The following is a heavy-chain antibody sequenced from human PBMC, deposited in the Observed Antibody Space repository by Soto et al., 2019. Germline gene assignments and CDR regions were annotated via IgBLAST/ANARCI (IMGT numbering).Heavy chain of an antibody. Sequence: PSETLSLPCTVSGGSISSGGYYWSWIRQHPGKGLEWIGYIYYSGSTYYNPSLKSRVTISVDTSKNQFSLKLSSVTAADTAVYYCARDRVRSYGYFFDYWGQGTLVTVFS. D-gene: IGHD5-18*01. CDR1: GGSISSGGYY. V-gene: IGHV4-31*03. CDR2: IYYSGST. J-gene: IGHJ4*02. CDR3: ARDRVRSYGYFFDY.